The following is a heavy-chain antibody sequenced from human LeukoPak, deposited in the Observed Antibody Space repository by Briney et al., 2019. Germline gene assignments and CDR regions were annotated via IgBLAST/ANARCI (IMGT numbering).Heavy chain of an antibody. J-gene: IGHJ4*02. D-gene: IGHD2-2*01. CDR3: ARDIVPPGIFWDY. CDR1: GFSFSSFW. V-gene: IGHV3-7*05. Sequence: PGGSLRLSCAASGFSFSSFWMSWVRQAPGKGVEWVANINQDGSEKYYVDSVKGRFTISRDNAKNSLYLQMNSLRAEDTAVYYCARDIVPPGIFWDYWGQGTLVTVSS. CDR2: INQDGSEK.